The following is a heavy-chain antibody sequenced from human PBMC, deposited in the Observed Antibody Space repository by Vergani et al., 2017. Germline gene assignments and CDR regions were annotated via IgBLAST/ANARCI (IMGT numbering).Heavy chain of an antibody. CDR2: ICHTEDT. CDR1: GDSISSNNC. J-gene: IGHJ6*03. D-gene: IGHD6-6*01. CDR3: ARARQGIAARPVYYMDV. V-gene: IGHV4-4*03. Sequence: QVKLQESGPGLVKPPGTLSLTCAVSGDSISSNNCWTWVRQPPGKGLEWIGEICHTEDTKYSPSLKSRVTVSVDESRNLFSLRLNSVTAADTAVYYCARARQGIAARPVYYMDVWGKGTTVTVSS.